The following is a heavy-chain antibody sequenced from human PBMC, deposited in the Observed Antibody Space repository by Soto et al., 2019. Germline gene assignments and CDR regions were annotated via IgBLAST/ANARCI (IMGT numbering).Heavy chain of an antibody. CDR3: ASYPPYYYDSSGYYLDAFDI. V-gene: IGHV3-53*01. D-gene: IGHD3-22*01. Sequence: GGSLRLSCAASGFTVSSNYMSWVRQAPGKWLEWVSVIYSGGSTYYADSVKGRFTISRDNSENTLYLQMNSLRAEDTAVYYCASYPPYYYDSSGYYLDAFDIWGQGXMVTV. J-gene: IGHJ3*02. CDR2: IYSGGST. CDR1: GFTVSSNY.